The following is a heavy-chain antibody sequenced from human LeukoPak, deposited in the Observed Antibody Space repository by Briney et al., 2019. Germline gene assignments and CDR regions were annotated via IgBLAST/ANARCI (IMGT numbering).Heavy chain of an antibody. CDR3: AREGEQQLSPLDY. V-gene: IGHV1-69*04. CDR1: GGTFSSYA. J-gene: IGHJ4*02. D-gene: IGHD6-13*01. Sequence: ASVKVSCKASGGTFSSYAISWVRQAPGQGLEWMGRIIPILGIANYAQKFQGRVTITADKSTSTAYMELSSLRSEDTAVYYCAREGEQQLSPLDYWGQGTLVTVSS. CDR2: IIPILGIA.